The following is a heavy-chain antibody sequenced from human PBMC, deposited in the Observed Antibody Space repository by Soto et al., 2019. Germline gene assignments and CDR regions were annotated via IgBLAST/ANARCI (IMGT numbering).Heavy chain of an antibody. V-gene: IGHV1-18*04. D-gene: IGHD3-22*01. Sequence: ASVKVSCKASGYTFTSYAVSWVRQAPGQGLEWMGWISAYNGNTNYAQKLQGRVTITTDTSTSTAYMELRSLRSDDTAVYYCARDKWESSGYFCLFDYWGKGTLVTVSS. CDR1: GYTFTSYA. CDR2: ISAYNGNT. CDR3: ARDKWESSGYFCLFDY. J-gene: IGHJ4*02.